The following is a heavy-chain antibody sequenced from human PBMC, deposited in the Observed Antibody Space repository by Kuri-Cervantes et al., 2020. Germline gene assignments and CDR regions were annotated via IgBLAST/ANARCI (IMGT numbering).Heavy chain of an antibody. J-gene: IGHJ3*02. Sequence: ASVKVSCKASGYTFTSYALHWVRQAPGQRLEWMGWINAGNGDTKYSQKFQGRVTITRDASASTAYMALSSLRSEDTAVYYCARTTHSGYDQDGAFDIWGQGTMVTVSS. V-gene: IGHV1-3*01. CDR2: INAGNGDT. CDR1: GYTFTSYA. D-gene: IGHD5-12*01. CDR3: ARTTHSGYDQDGAFDI.